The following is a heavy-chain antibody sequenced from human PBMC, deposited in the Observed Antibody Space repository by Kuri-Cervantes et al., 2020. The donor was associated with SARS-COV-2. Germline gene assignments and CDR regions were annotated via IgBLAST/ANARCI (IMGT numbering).Heavy chain of an antibody. CDR2: IIPIVGVP. CDR1: GGSFSSYA. Sequence: SVKVSCKTSGGSFSSYAISWVRQAPGQGLEWMGRIIPIVGVPNYAQNFQGRVTITADTSTSTAYVELSSLRSEDTAVYHCARETSRTSGTGYYFDYWGQGTLVTVS. D-gene: IGHD6-19*01. V-gene: IGHV1-69*04. CDR3: ARETSRTSGTGYYFDY. J-gene: IGHJ4*02.